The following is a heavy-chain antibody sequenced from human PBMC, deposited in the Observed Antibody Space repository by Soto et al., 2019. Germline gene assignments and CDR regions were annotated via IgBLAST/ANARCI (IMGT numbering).Heavy chain of an antibody. CDR2: ISWNSGSI. Sequence: EVQLVESGGGLVQPGRSLRLSCAASGFTFDDYAMHWVRQAPGKGLEWVSGISWNSGSIGYADSVKGRFTISRDNAKNSLYLQMNSLRAEDTAVYYCARDGGPYDILTGYHDYWGQGTLVTVSS. CDR1: GFTFDDYA. V-gene: IGHV3-9*01. CDR3: ARDGGPYDILTGYHDY. D-gene: IGHD3-9*01. J-gene: IGHJ4*02.